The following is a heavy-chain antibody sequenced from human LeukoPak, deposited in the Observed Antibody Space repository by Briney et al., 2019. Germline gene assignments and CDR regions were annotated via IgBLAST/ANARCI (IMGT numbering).Heavy chain of an antibody. D-gene: IGHD1-1*01. Sequence: GGSLRLSCAASGFTFSSYAMSWVRQAPGKGLEWVSAISGSGGSTYYADSVKGRFTISRDNSKNTLYLQMNSLRAEDTAVYYCAEATRNDRGGPVMFDYWGQGTLVTVSS. CDR2: ISGSGGST. CDR3: AEATRNDRGGPVMFDY. CDR1: GFTFSSYA. J-gene: IGHJ4*02. V-gene: IGHV3-23*01.